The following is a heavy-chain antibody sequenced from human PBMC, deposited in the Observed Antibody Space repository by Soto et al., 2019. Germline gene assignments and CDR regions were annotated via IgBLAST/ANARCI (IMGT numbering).Heavy chain of an antibody. CDR1: GGTFSSYR. J-gene: IGHJ4*02. CDR3: ARDSGAKLSSS. Sequence: SVKVSWKASGGTFSSYRINWVRQAPGQGLEWVGGIVPIYRTADYAQKFQGRVTITADESARTAYMELRALKSQDTAVYYCARDSGAKLSSSWGQGTLVTVSS. V-gene: IGHV1-69*13. CDR2: IVPIYRTA. D-gene: IGHD6-13*01.